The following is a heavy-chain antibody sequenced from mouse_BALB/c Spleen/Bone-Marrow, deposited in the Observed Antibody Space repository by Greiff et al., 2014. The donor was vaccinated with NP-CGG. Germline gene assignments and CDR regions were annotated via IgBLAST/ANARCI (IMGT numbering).Heavy chain of an antibody. Sequence: QVQLQQSGAELVRPGASAKLSCKTSGYIFTSYWIHWVKQRSGQGLEWIARIYPGTGSTYYNEKFKGKATLTADKSSSTAYMRLSSLKSEDSAVYFCARMDYGYLYYYAMDYWGQGTSVTVSS. CDR1: GYIFTSYW. D-gene: IGHD1-2*01. CDR2: IYPGTGST. V-gene: IGHV1S132*01. J-gene: IGHJ4*01. CDR3: ARMDYGYLYYYAMDY.